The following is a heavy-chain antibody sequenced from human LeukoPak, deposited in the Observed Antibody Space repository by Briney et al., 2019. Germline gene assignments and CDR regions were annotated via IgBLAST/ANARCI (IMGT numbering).Heavy chain of an antibody. Sequence: SETLSLTCTVSGYSISSGYYWGWIRQPPGKGLEWIGSIYHSGSTYYNPSLKSRVTISVDTSKNQFSLKLSSVTAADTAVYYCARLTGGVIVPDYWGQGTLVTVSS. CDR1: GYSISSGYY. CDR2: IYHSGST. D-gene: IGHD3-16*02. J-gene: IGHJ4*02. CDR3: ARLTGGVIVPDY. V-gene: IGHV4-38-2*02.